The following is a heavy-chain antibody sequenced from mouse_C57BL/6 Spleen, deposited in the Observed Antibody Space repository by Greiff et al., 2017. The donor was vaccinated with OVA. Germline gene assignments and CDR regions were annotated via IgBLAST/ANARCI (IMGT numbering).Heavy chain of an antibody. D-gene: IGHD2-4*01. CDR3: ARSDYDDYFDY. V-gene: IGHV5-17*01. Sequence: DVQLVESGGGLVKPGGSLKLSCAASGFTFSDYGMPWVRQAPEKGLEWVAYISSGSSTIYYADTVKGRFTISRDNAKNTLFLQMTSLMTYDTAMFYCARSDYDDYFDYWGQGTTLTVSS. CDR1: GFTFSDYG. J-gene: IGHJ2*01. CDR2: ISSGSSTI.